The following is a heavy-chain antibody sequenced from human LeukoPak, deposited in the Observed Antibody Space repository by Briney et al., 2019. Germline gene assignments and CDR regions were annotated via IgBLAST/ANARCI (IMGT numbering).Heavy chain of an antibody. CDR3: ARHWIAVRPPRGFDY. CDR1: GGSISSCY. Sequence: SETLSLTCTVSGGSISSCYWSWIRQPPGKGLEWIGYIYYSGSTNYNPSLKSRVTISVDTSKKQFSLKLSSVTAADTAVYYCARHWIAVRPPRGFDYWGQGALGTASS. J-gene: IGHJ4*02. D-gene: IGHD6-6*01. CDR2: IYYSGST. V-gene: IGHV4-59*08.